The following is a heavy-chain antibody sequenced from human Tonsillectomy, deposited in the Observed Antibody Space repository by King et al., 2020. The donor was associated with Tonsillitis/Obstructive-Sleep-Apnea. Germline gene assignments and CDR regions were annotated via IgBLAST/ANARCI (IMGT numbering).Heavy chain of an antibody. CDR1: GYTFTSYY. D-gene: IGHD5-18*01. Sequence: VQLVQSGAEVKKPGASVKVSCKASGYTFTSYYMHWVRQAPGQGLEWMGIINPSGGSTSYAQKFQGRVTMTRDTSTSTVYMELSSLRSEDTAVYYCARDSETEGGYSENYFDYWGQGTLVTVSS. V-gene: IGHV1-46*01. J-gene: IGHJ4*02. CDR3: ARDSETEGGYSENYFDY. CDR2: INPSGGST.